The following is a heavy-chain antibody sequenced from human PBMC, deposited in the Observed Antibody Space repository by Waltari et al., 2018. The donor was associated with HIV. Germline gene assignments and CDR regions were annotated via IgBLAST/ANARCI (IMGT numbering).Heavy chain of an antibody. D-gene: IGHD6-13*01. CDR3: AKDRSPYSSPGFNWFDP. CDR1: GFTFSSYG. Sequence: QVQLVESGGGVVQPGGSLRLSCAASGFTFSSYGMHWVRQAPGKGLEWVAFIRYDGSNKYYADSVKGRFTISRDNSKNTLYLQMNSLRAEDTAVYYCAKDRSPYSSPGFNWFDPWGQGTLVTVSS. CDR2: IRYDGSNK. V-gene: IGHV3-30*02. J-gene: IGHJ5*02.